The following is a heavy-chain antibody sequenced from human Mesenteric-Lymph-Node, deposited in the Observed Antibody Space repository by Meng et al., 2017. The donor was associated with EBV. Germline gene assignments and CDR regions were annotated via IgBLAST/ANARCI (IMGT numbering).Heavy chain of an antibody. J-gene: IGHJ2*01. CDR3: ARMEFTYSWYFDL. CDR1: GASTSSGGYY. Sequence: QVHRQQSGPGRVKPSQTLSLTCTVSGASTSSGGYYWNWFRQSPGKGLELIGYIFYGGYTYYNLSLKSRVTISVDVSKNQFSLKLTSVTAADTAVYYCARMEFTYSWYFDLWGRGTLVTVSS. V-gene: IGHV4-30-4*01. CDR2: IFYGGYT. D-gene: IGHD1-1*01.